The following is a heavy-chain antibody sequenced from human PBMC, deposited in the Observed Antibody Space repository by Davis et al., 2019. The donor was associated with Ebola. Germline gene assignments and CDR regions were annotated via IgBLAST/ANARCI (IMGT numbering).Heavy chain of an antibody. CDR3: ARFTYYDYIWGSPEY. J-gene: IGHJ4*02. D-gene: IGHD3-16*01. CDR1: GYSFTSYW. CDR2: ISAYNGNT. Sequence: GESLKISCKGSGYSFTSYWISWVRQAPGQGLEWMGWISAYNGNTNYAQKLQGRVTMTTDTSTSTAYMELRSLRSDDTAVYYCARFTYYDYIWGSPEYWGQGTLVTVSS. V-gene: IGHV1-18*04.